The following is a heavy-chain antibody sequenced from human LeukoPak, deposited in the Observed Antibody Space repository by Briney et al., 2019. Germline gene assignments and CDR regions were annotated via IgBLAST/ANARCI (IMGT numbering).Heavy chain of an antibody. CDR3: ARDLYRIVVVPHYFDY. J-gene: IGHJ4*02. CDR2: ISTNTTTI. Sequence: PGGPLRLSCAASGFTFKFYSMNWVRQAPGKGLEWVSYISTNTTTIYYADSVKGRFTISRDNAKNSLYLQMNSLRVEDTAVYYCARDLYRIVVVPHYFDYWGQGTLVTVSS. V-gene: IGHV3-48*01. CDR1: GFTFKFYS. D-gene: IGHD3-22*01.